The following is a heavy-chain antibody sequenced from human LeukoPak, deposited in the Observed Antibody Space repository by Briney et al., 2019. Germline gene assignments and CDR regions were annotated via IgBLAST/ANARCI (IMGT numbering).Heavy chain of an antibody. CDR3: GVGATPDAFDI. J-gene: IGHJ3*02. V-gene: IGHV1-69*13. CDR1: GGTFSSYA. D-gene: IGHD1-26*01. CDR2: IIPIFGTA. Sequence: SVKVSCKASGGTFSSYAISWVRQAPGQGLEWMGGIIPIFGTANYAQKFQGRVTITADESTSTDYMELSSLRSEDTAVYYCGVGATPDAFDIWGQGTMVTVSS.